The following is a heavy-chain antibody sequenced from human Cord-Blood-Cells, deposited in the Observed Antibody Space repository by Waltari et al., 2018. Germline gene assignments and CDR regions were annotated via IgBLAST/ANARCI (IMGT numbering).Heavy chain of an antibody. Sequence: QVQLQESGPGLVKPSETLSLTCTVSGGSISSYYWSWIRQPPGKGLEWIGYIYYSGSTSYNPSVKSRVTISVDTSKNQFSLKLSSVTAADTAVYYCARDAGRGYSYGYVRDWGQGTLVTVSS. D-gene: IGHD5-18*01. CDR1: GGSISSYY. CDR3: ARDAGRGYSYGYVRD. J-gene: IGHJ4*02. CDR2: IYYSGST. V-gene: IGHV4-59*13.